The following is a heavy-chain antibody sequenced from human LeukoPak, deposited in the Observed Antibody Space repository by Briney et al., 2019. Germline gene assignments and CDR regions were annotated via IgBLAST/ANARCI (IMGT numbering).Heavy chain of an antibody. V-gene: IGHV1-24*01. CDR3: ATKALIVVWAYDAFDI. D-gene: IGHD2-2*01. CDR2: FDPEDGET. J-gene: IGHJ3*02. Sequence: ASVKVSCKVSGYTLTELSMHWVRQAPGKGLEWMGGFDPEDGETIYAQKFQGRVTMTEDTSTDTAYMELSSLRSEDTAVYYCATKALIVVWAYDAFDIWGQGTMVTVSS. CDR1: GYTLTELS.